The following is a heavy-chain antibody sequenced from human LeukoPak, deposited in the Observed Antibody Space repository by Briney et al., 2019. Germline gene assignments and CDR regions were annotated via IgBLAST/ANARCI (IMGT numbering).Heavy chain of an antibody. CDR2: FDPEDGET. CDR1: GYTLTELS. V-gene: IGHV1-24*01. J-gene: IGHJ4*02. D-gene: IGHD1-26*01. Sequence: ASVKVSCKVSGYTLTELSMHWVRQAPGKGLEWMGGFDPEDGETIYAQKFQGRVTMTEDTSTDTAYMKLSSLRSEDTAVYYCATYSGSYSGYYYFDYWGQGTLVTVSS. CDR3: ATYSGSYSGYYYFDY.